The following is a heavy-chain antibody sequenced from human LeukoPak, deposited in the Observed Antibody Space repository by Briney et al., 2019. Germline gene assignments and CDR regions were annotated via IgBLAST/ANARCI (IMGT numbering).Heavy chain of an antibody. J-gene: IGHJ5*02. Sequence: ETLSLTCTVSGGSISSYYWSWIRQPPGKGLEWMGYIYYSGSTNYNPSLKSRGTISIDTSKTQFSLKLSSVTAADTAVYYCVSGAYYYGSGTVWFDPWGQGTLVTVSS. CDR2: IYYSGST. V-gene: IGHV4-59*01. CDR1: GGSISSYY. D-gene: IGHD3-10*01. CDR3: VSGAYYYGSGTVWFDP.